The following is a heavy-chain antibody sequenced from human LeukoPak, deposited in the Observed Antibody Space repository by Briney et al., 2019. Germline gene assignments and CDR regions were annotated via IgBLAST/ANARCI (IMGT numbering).Heavy chain of an antibody. D-gene: IGHD3-10*01. J-gene: IGHJ4*02. V-gene: IGHV3-15*01. Sequence: GGSLRLSCAASGFTFSYAWMTWVRQAPGKGLEWVGRIRGKTDGGTTDYAAPVKGRFTISRDDSKNTLYLQMDSLRAEDTAVYYCARLWGSGSVAFFDYWGQGTLLTVSS. CDR3: ARLWGSGSVAFFDY. CDR1: GFTFSYAW. CDR2: IRGKTDGGTT.